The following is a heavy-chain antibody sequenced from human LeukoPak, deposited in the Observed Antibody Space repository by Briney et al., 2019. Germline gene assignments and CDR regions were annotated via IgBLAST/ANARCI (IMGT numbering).Heavy chain of an antibody. CDR2: IYYSGST. Sequence: PETLSLTCTVSGVSISSYYWSWIRQPPGKGLEWIGYIYYSGSTNYNPSLKSRVTISVDTSKNQFSLKLSSVTAADTAVYYCARGAGLAAAGLDYWGQGTLVTVSS. J-gene: IGHJ4*02. D-gene: IGHD6-13*01. V-gene: IGHV4-59*01. CDR3: ARGAGLAAAGLDY. CDR1: GVSISSYY.